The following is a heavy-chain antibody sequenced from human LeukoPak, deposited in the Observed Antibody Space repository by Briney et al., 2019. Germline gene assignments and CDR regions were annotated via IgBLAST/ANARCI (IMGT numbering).Heavy chain of an antibody. CDR2: IYSGGST. V-gene: IGHV3-66*01. J-gene: IGHJ4*02. CDR3: ARDSQVQAFDY. D-gene: IGHD1-1*01. CDR1: GFTVSSNY. Sequence: GGSLRLSCAASGFTVSSNYMSWVRQASGKGLEWVSVIYSGGSTYYADSVKGRFTISRDNSKNTLYLQMNSLRAEDTAVYYCARDSQVQAFDYWGQGTLVTVSS.